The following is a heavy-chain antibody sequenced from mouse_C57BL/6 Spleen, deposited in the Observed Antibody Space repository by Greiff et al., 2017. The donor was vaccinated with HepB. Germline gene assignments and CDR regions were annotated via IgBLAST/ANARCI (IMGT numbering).Heavy chain of an antibody. CDR1: GFSFNTYA. CDR2: IRSKSNNYAT. D-gene: IGHD1-1*02. J-gene: IGHJ1*03. V-gene: IGHV10-1*01. CDR3: VSGGGKRGSVSFDV. Sequence: EVQVVESGGGLVQPKGSLKLSCAASGFSFNTYAMNWVRQAPGKGLEWVARIRSKSNNYATYYADSVKDRFTISRDDSESMLYLQMNNLKTEDTAMYYCVSGGGKRGSVSFDVWGTGTTVTVSS.